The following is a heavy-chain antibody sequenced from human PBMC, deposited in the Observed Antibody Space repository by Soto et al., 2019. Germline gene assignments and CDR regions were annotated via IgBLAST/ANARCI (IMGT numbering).Heavy chain of an antibody. CDR1: GFTFSSYA. CDR2: ISAGGGTT. J-gene: IGHJ4*02. D-gene: IGHD6-19*01. Sequence: TGGSLRLSCAASGFTFSSYAVSWVRQAPGKGLEWVSAISAGGGTTYYADSLKGRFTISRDNSKNTLYLQMNSLRAEDTAVYYCAKSGPQYSSGWYYYFDYWGQGTLVTVSS. CDR3: AKSGPQYSSGWYYYFDY. V-gene: IGHV3-23*01.